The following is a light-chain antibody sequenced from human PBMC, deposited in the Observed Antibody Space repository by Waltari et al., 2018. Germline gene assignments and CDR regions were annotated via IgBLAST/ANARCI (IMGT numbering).Light chain of an antibody. CDR3: QQYSILGT. CDR1: QSIRSW. J-gene: IGKJ1*01. Sequence: DIQMSQSPSTLSASVGDRVTITCRASQSIRSWLAWYQQKPGNAPKLLIYKATSLEPGVPSRFSGGGSGTEFTLTISGLQPEDSATYYCQQYSILGTFGQGTKVEIK. CDR2: KAT. V-gene: IGKV1-5*03.